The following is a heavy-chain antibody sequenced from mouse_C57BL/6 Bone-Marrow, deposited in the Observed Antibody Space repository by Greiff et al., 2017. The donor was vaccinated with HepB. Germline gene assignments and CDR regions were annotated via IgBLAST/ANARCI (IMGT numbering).Heavy chain of an antibody. D-gene: IGHD5-1*01. Sequence: DVMLVESGGGLVQPGGSLKLSCAASGFTFSDYYMYWVRQTPEKRLEWVAYISNGGGSTYYPDTVKGRFTISRDNAKNTLYLQMSRLKSEDTAMYYCARQVPHYAMDYWGQGTSVTVSS. CDR1: GFTFSDYY. CDR3: ARQVPHYAMDY. V-gene: IGHV5-12*01. J-gene: IGHJ4*01. CDR2: ISNGGGST.